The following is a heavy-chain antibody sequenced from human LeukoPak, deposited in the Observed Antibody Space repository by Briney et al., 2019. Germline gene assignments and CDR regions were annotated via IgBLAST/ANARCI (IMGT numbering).Heavy chain of an antibody. D-gene: IGHD3-10*01. J-gene: IGHJ6*03. V-gene: IGHV1-69*06. CDR2: IIPVFNAP. CDR3: ARDAVFRGSGSYPPPYYYYYMDV. Sequence: SVKVSCKASGDTFNYYGISWVRQAPGQGLEWMGGIIPVFNAPNYAQSFQGRVTITADKSTTTVYMELSSLKSDDTAVYFCARDAVFRGSGSYPPPYYYYYMDVWGKGTTVTVSS. CDR1: GDTFNYYG.